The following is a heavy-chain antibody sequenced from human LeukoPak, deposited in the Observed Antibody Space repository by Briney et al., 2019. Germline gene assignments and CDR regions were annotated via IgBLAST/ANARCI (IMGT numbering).Heavy chain of an antibody. CDR2: ISSSGGTT. CDR1: GFTVSSYA. CDR3: AREDPGATFDC. V-gene: IGHV3-23*01. J-gene: IGHJ4*02. D-gene: IGHD1-26*01. Sequence: GGSLRLSCAVSGFTVSSYAMNWVRQAPGKGLEWVSGISSSGGTTYYADSVKGRFTISRDNSKNTLYLQMNSLRGEDTAVYYCAREDPGATFDCWGQGTLVTVSS.